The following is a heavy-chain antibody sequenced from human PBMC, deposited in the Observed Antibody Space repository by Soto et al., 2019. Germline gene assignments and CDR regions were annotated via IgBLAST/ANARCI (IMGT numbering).Heavy chain of an antibody. J-gene: IGHJ5*02. V-gene: IGHV4-31*03. CDR1: GGSISSGGYY. D-gene: IGHD6-13*01. Sequence: QVQLQESGPGLVNPSQTLSLTCTVSGGSISSGGYYWSWIRQHPGKGLEWIGYIYYSGSTYYNPSLKSRVTISVDTSKNQFSLKLSSVTAADTAVSYCAMVVSSSWYVRWFDPWGQGTLVTVSS. CDR3: AMVVSSSWYVRWFDP. CDR2: IYYSGST.